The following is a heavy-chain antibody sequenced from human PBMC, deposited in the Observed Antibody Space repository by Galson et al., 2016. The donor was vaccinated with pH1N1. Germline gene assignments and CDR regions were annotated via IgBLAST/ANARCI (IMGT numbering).Heavy chain of an antibody. D-gene: IGHD2-21*01. Sequence: SVKVSCKATGYRFIGYYIHWVRQAPGQGLEWMGWVNPNGGSTKFGAPKYAEKFQDRVIITTDTSINVAFLELRNLRLDDAAVYYCARDQEFCGTDKCFSGLDRWGQGTLVTVSS. J-gene: IGHJ5*02. CDR3: ARDQEFCGTDKCFSGLDR. CDR1: GYRFIGYY. CDR2: VNPNGGSTKFGAP. V-gene: IGHV1-2*02.